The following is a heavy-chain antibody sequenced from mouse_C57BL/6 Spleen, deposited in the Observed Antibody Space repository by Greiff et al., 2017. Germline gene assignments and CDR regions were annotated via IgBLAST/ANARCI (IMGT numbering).Heavy chain of an antibody. J-gene: IGHJ4*01. V-gene: IGHV1-64*01. Sequence: QVQLQQPGAELVKPGASVKLSCKASGYTFTSYWMHWVKQRPGQGLEWIGMIHPNSGSTNYNEKFKSKATLTVDKPSSTAYMQLSSLTSEDSAVYYCARRGLGDYYAMDYWGQGTSVTVSS. CDR1: GYTFTSYW. CDR3: ARRGLGDYYAMDY. D-gene: IGHD3-3*01. CDR2: IHPNSGST.